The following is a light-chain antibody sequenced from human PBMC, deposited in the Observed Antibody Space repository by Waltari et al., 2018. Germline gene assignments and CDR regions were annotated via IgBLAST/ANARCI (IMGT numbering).Light chain of an antibody. CDR2: GNT. CDR3: HSYDIGLTAWV. Sequence: QSVLTQPPSVSGAPGQRGTISCTGSSSNPRPGYDVQWYQQLPGSAPHLPMFGNTNRPSGVPDRFSGSKSGASASLAITGLQAEDEAVYYCHSYDIGLTAWVFGGGTKLTVL. J-gene: IGLJ3*02. V-gene: IGLV1-40*01. CDR1: SSNPRPGYD.